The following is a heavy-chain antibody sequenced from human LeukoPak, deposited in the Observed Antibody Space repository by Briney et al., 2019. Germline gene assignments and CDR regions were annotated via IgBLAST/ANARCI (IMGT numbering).Heavy chain of an antibody. D-gene: IGHD3-3*02. CDR2: ISGSGGST. CDR3: AKGSSTNTYYFGS. CDR1: GFTFSSYA. Sequence: GGSLRLSCAASGFTFSSYAMSWVRQAPWKGLEWVSAISGSGGSTYYADSVKGRFTISRDNSKNTLYLQMDTLRAEDTAVYYCAKGSSTNTYYFGSWGPGTLVTVSS. V-gene: IGHV3-23*01. J-gene: IGHJ4*02.